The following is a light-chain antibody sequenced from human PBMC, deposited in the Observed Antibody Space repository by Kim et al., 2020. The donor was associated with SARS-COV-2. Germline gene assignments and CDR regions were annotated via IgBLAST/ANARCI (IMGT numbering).Light chain of an antibody. J-gene: IGKJ4*01. V-gene: IGKV3-20*01. Sequence: PADRPSLSCSASHSVSSSYLAWYQQKPGQAPRLLIYGASSRATGIPDRFSGSGSRTDFTLTISRLEPEDVAVYYCQQYGSSPLTFGGGTKVDIK. CDR3: QQYGSSPLT. CDR2: GAS. CDR1: HSVSSSY.